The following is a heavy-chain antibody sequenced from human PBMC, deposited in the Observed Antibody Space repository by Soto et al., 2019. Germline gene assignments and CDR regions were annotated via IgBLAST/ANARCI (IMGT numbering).Heavy chain of an antibody. CDR1: GGTFSSYT. V-gene: IGHV1-69*02. CDR2: IIPILGIA. CDR3: ARRTGEAYYGDDAFDI. D-gene: IGHD4-17*01. J-gene: IGHJ3*02. Sequence: QVQLVQSGAEAKKPGSSVKVSCKASGGTFSSYTISWVRQAPGQGLEWMGRIIPILGIANYAQKFQGRVTITADKSTSTAYMELSSLRSEDTAVYYCARRTGEAYYGDDAFDIWGQGTMVTVSS.